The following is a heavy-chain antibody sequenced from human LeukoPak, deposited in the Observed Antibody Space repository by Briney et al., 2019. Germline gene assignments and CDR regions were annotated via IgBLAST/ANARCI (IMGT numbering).Heavy chain of an antibody. D-gene: IGHD6-13*01. CDR3: ARAVTSSSSWYKWVNWFDP. Sequence: TLSLTCTVSGGSISGGRDFWSWIRQPAGKGLEWIGRIYTSGATNYNPSLKSRVTISLDTSKNQFSLKLSSVTAADTAVYYCARAVTSSSSWYKWVNWFDPWGQGTLVTVSS. V-gene: IGHV4-61*02. CDR1: GGSISGGRDF. J-gene: IGHJ5*02. CDR2: IYTSGAT.